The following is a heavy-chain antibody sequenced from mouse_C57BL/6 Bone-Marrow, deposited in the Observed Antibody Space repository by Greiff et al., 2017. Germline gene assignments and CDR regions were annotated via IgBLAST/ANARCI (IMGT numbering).Heavy chain of an antibody. D-gene: IGHD2-4*01. CDR3: AREGDYDWLAY. Sequence: QVQLKESGPGLVQPSQSLSITCTVTGFSLTSYGVHWVRQSPGKGLEWLGVIWSGGSTDYNAAFISRLSISKDNSKSQVFFKMNSLQADDTAIYYSAREGDYDWLAYWGQGTLVTVSA. J-gene: IGHJ3*01. V-gene: IGHV2-2*01. CDR2: IWSGGST. CDR1: GFSLTSYG.